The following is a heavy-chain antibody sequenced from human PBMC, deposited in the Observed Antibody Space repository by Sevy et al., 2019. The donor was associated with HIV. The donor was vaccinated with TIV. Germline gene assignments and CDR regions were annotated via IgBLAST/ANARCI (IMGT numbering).Heavy chain of an antibody. J-gene: IGHJ4*02. D-gene: IGHD6-13*01. Sequence: GGSLRLSCAASGFTFSDHYMEWVRQAPGKGLEWVGRIRNKADSYTTEFAASVKGRFTISRDDSKNSLYLLMNSLKTEDTAVYYCATHAGIAAAGRVFDYWGQGTLVTVSS. CDR3: ATHAGIAAAGRVFDY. CDR2: IRNKADSYTT. V-gene: IGHV3-72*01. CDR1: GFTFSDHY.